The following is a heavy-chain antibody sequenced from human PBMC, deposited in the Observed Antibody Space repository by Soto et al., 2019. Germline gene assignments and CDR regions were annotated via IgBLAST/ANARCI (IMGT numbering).Heavy chain of an antibody. CDR3: AKDFVAAADTGDY. J-gene: IGHJ4*02. D-gene: IGHD6-13*01. Sequence: GGSLRLSCAASGFTFSNYWMHWVRQAPGKGLEWVSAISGSGGSTYYADSVKGRFTISRDNSKNTLYLQMNSLRAEDTAVYYCAKDFVAAADTGDYWGQGTLVTVSS. CDR1: GFTFSNYW. CDR2: ISGSGGST. V-gene: IGHV3-23*01.